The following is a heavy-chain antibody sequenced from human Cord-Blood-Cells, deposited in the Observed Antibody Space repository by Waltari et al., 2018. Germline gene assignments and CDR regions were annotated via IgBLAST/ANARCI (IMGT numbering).Heavy chain of an antibody. V-gene: IGHV3-30*18. J-gene: IGHJ4*02. D-gene: IGHD2-2*01. CDR2: ISYYGSNK. Sequence: QVQLVESGGGVVQPGRSLRLSCAASGLTFSSYGMHWVRQAPGKGLEWVAVISYYGSNKYYADSVEGRFTISRDNSKNPLYLQMNSLRAEDTAVYYCAKDGGDCSSTSCYYFDYWGQGTLVTVSS. CDR1: GLTFSSYG. CDR3: AKDGGDCSSTSCYYFDY.